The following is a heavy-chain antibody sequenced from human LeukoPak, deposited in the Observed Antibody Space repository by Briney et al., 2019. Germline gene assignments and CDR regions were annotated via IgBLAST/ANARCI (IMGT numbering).Heavy chain of an antibody. CDR2: ISSSSSYI. J-gene: IGHJ6*03. D-gene: IGHD5-18*01. CDR1: GFTFSTYS. V-gene: IGHV3-21*01. Sequence: PGGSLRLSCAASGFTFSTYSMNWVRQAPGKGLEWVSSISSSSSYIYYADSMKGRFTISRDNAKNSLYLQIHSLRAEDTAVYYCAGGYSSSSSTYYYYYMDVSGKGATVTVSS. CDR3: AGGYSSSSSTYYYYYMDV.